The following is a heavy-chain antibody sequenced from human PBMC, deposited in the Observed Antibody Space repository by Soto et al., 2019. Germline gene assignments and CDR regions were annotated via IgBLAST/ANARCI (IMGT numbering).Heavy chain of an antibody. J-gene: IGHJ3*02. Sequence: QVQLVESGGGVVQPGRSLRLSCAASGFTFSSYAMHWVRQAPGKGLEWVAVISYDGGNNYYADSVKGRFTISRDNSKNTLYLKMNSLRAEDTAVYYCARGSSGWYKDAFDIWGQGTMVTVSS. D-gene: IGHD6-19*01. V-gene: IGHV3-30-3*01. CDR3: ARGSSGWYKDAFDI. CDR2: ISYDGGNN. CDR1: GFTFSSYA.